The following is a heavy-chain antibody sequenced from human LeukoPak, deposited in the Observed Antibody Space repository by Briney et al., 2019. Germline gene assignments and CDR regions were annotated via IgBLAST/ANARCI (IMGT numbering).Heavy chain of an antibody. V-gene: IGHV4-59*01. CDR3: AREDVGYCSSTSCYGHMDV. CDR1: GGSITGYH. Sequence: PSETLSLTCTVSGGSITGYHWTWIRQPPGKGLEWIGYIYYSGTTNYNPSLKSRVTISVDTPKNQFSPKLNAVTAADTAVYFCAREDVGYCSSTSCYGHMDVWGKGTTVTVSS. CDR2: IYYSGTT. D-gene: IGHD2-2*01. J-gene: IGHJ6*03.